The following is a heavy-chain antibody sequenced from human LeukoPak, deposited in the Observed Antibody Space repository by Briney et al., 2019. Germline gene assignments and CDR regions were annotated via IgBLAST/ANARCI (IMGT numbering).Heavy chain of an antibody. D-gene: IGHD3-22*01. CDR1: GYTFTSYY. Sequence: ASVKVSCKASGYTFTSYYIHWVRQAPGQGLEWMGIINPSGGSTSYAQKFQGRVTVTRDTSTSTVYMELSSLRSEDTAVYYCASGDSSDYGDFDYWGQGTLVTVSS. J-gene: IGHJ4*02. CDR2: INPSGGST. CDR3: ASGDSSDYGDFDY. V-gene: IGHV1-46*01.